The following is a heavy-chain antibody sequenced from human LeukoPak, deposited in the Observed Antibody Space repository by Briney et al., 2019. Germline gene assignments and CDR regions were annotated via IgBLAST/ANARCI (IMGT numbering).Heavy chain of an antibody. CDR1: GYTFTNYG. D-gene: IGHD4-17*01. Sequence: ASVKVSCKASGYTFTNYGISWVRQAPGQGLEWMGWISANNGVTNYAQKLQGRATMTTDTSTNTAYMELGSLRSDDTAVYYCATAPSYGDYGGDHWGQGTLLTVSS. CDR2: ISANNGVT. CDR3: ATAPSYGDYGGDH. J-gene: IGHJ4*02. V-gene: IGHV1-18*01.